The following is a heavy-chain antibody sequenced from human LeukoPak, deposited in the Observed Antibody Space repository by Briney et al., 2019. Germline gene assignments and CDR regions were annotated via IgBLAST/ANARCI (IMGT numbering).Heavy chain of an antibody. CDR2: ISAYNGNT. V-gene: IGHV1-18*01. Sequence: GASVKVSCKASGYTFTSYGISWVRQAPGQGLEWMGWISAYNGNTNYAQKLQGRVTMTTDTSTSTAYMELRSLRSDDTAVYYCARPLHYDILTGMDYWGQGTLVTVSS. J-gene: IGHJ4*02. D-gene: IGHD3-9*01. CDR1: GYTFTSYG. CDR3: ARPLHYDILTGMDY.